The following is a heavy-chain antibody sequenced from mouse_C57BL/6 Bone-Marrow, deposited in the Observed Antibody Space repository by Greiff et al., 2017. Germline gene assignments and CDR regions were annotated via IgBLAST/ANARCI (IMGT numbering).Heavy chain of an antibody. J-gene: IGHJ3*01. D-gene: IGHD1-1*01. Sequence: VQLKQPGAELVKPGASVKMSCKASGYTFTSYWITWVKQRPGQGLEWIGDIYPGSGSTNYNEKFKSKATLTVDTSSSTAYMQLSSLTSEDSAVYYCARGYYYGSSPASFAYWGQGTLVTVSA. CDR3: ARGYYYGSSPASFAY. CDR2: IYPGSGST. CDR1: GYTFTSYW. V-gene: IGHV1-55*01.